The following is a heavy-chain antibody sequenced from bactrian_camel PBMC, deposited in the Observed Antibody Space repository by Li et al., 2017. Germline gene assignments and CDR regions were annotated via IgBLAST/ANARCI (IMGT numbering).Heavy chain of an antibody. CDR2: ISSDGTT. J-gene: IGHJ4*01. Sequence: HVQLVESGGGSVQAGGSLKLSCVVSGSIFSMCEMGWYKQAPGKQPLERELIASISSDGTTTYTDSVKGRVTISQDTAKHTLYLQMNSLKIEDTAVYYCAADRISYTRPECLASWGQGTHVTVS. CDR1: GSIFSMCE. CDR3: AADRISYTRPECLAS. V-gene: IGHV3S53*01.